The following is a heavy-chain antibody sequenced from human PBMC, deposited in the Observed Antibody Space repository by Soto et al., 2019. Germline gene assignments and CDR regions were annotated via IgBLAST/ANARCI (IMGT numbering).Heavy chain of an antibody. V-gene: IGHV4-30-2*01. CDR2: IYHSGST. Sequence: QLQLQESGSGLVKPSQTLSLTCAVSGGSISSGGYSWSWIRQPPGKGLEWIGYIYHSGSTYYNPSLKSRVTISVDRSKNQFSLKLSSVTAADTAVYYCARDYYDSSGPTYYYYGLDVWGQGPTVTVSS. CDR1: GGSISSGGYS. J-gene: IGHJ6*02. D-gene: IGHD3-22*01. CDR3: ARDYYDSSGPTYYYYGLDV.